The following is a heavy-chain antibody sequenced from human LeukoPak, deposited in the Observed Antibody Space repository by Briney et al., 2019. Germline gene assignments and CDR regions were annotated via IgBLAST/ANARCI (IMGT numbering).Heavy chain of an antibody. J-gene: IGHJ5*02. D-gene: IGHD6-13*01. V-gene: IGHV3-15*01. Sequence: GGSLRLSCAASGFTFSNAWMNWVRQAPGKGLEWVGRIKNKAGGGTTDYAAPVKGRFTISRDDSKNTLYLQMNSLKMEDTAVYYCTTDDYTSSWSWGQGTLVTVSS. CDR2: IKNKAGGGTT. CDR3: TTDDYTSSWS. CDR1: GFTFSNAW.